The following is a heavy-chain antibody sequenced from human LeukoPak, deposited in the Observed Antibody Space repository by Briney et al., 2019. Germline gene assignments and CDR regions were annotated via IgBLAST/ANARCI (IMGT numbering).Heavy chain of an antibody. CDR2: IIPIFGTA. J-gene: IGHJ4*02. CDR1: GGTFSSYA. CDR3: ARATTVVTLLFDY. Sequence: SVRVSCKASGGTFSSYAISWVRQAPGQRLELMGGIIPIFGTANYAQKFQGRVTITADESTSTAYMELSSLRSEDTAVYYCARATTVVTLLFDYWGQGTLVTVSS. V-gene: IGHV1-69*13. D-gene: IGHD4-23*01.